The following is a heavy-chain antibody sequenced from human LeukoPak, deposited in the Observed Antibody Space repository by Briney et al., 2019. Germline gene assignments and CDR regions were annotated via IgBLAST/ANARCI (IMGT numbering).Heavy chain of an antibody. CDR2: IYYSGST. CDR3: ARHLSVQWLAYFDY. J-gene: IGHJ4*02. D-gene: IGHD6-19*01. CDR1: GGSISSNNAY. V-gene: IGHV4-39*01. Sequence: MASETLSLTCTVSGGSISSNNAYWSWIRQPPGKGLEWIGSIYYSGSTSYNPSLKSRVTMSVDTSKNQFSLKLISVTAADTAMYYCARHLSVQWLAYFDYWGQGTLVTVSS.